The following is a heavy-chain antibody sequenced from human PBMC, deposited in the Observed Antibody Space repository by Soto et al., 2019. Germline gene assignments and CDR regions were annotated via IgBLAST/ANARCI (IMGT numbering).Heavy chain of an antibody. D-gene: IGHD5-12*01. CDR1: GGSISSGDYY. CDR2: IYYSGST. V-gene: IGHV4-30-4*01. J-gene: IGHJ4*02. Sequence: QVQLRESGPGLVKPSQTLSLTCTVSGGSISSGDYYWSWIRQPPGKGLEWIGYIYYSGSTYYNPSLKSRVTISVDTSKDQFSLKLSSVTAADTAVYYCARWLGYGPHFDYWGQGTLVTVSS. CDR3: ARWLGYGPHFDY.